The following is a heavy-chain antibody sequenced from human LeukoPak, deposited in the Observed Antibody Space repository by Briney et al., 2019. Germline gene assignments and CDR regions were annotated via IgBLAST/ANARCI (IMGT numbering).Heavy chain of an antibody. D-gene: IGHD2-15*01. CDR1: GYTLTELS. Sequence: GASVKVSCKVSGYTLTELSMHWVRQAPGKGLEWMGGFDPEDGETIYAQKFQGRVTMTEDTSTDTAYMELSSPRSEDTAVYYCATVCSGGSCYPNWFDPWGQGTLVTVSS. CDR2: FDPEDGET. V-gene: IGHV1-24*01. J-gene: IGHJ5*02. CDR3: ATVCSGGSCYPNWFDP.